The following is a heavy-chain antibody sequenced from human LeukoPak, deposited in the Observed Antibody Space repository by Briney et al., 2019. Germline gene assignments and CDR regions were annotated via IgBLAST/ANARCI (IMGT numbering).Heavy chain of an antibody. D-gene: IGHD6-13*01. Sequence: GRSLRLSCAASGFTFDDYAMHWVRQAPGKGLEWVAVIWYDGSNKYYADSVKGRFTISRDNAKNSLYLQMNSLRAEDTAVYYCARRWWQQLVVTLFDYWGQGTLVTVSS. CDR3: ARRWWQQLVVTLFDY. CDR2: IWYDGSNK. J-gene: IGHJ4*02. V-gene: IGHV3-33*08. CDR1: GFTFDDYA.